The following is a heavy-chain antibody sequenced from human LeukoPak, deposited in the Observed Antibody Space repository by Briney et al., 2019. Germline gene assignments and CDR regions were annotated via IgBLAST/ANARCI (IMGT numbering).Heavy chain of an antibody. CDR1: GFTFSDYR. V-gene: IGHV3-21*04. Sequence: GGSLRLSCAASGFTFSDYRMNWVRQAPGKGLEWVSSISGSSTNIYYADSVKGRFTISRDNAKNSLYLQMNSLRAEDMALYYCAKDTHKYSYALSGMDYWGQGTLVTVSS. CDR3: AKDTHKYSYALSGMDY. D-gene: IGHD5-18*01. J-gene: IGHJ4*02. CDR2: ISGSSTNI.